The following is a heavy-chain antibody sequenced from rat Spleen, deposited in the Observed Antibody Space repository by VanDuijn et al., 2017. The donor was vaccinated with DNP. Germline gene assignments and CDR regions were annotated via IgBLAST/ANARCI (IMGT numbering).Heavy chain of an antibody. Sequence: QVQLQQSGAELAKPGSSVKISCKASGYTFTTYYISWIKQTTGQGLEYIGCINTGSGGTNYNEKFMGKATLTVDKSTSTAFMQLSSLTPDDSAVYYCAQLEAYYGFPFAYWGQGTLVTVSS. J-gene: IGHJ3*01. V-gene: IGHV1-43*01. CDR2: INTGSGGT. CDR1: GYTFTTYY. CDR3: AQLEAYYGFPFAY. D-gene: IGHD1-7*01.